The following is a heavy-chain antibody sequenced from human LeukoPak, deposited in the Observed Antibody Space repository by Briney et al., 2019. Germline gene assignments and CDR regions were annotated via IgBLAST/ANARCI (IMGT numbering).Heavy chain of an antibody. D-gene: IGHD3-10*01. CDR3: ASLRRVRGGNSYYYYLRGMHV. V-gene: IGHV1-2*02. CDR1: GYTFTGYY. J-gene: IGHJ6*04. Sequence: ASVKVSCKASGYTFTGYYMLWVRQAPGQGLEGMGWINPNSGGTNYAQKFQGRVTMTRDTPISTAYMELSRLRSDDTAVYYCASLRRVRGGNSYYYYLRGMHVWRKGPTVTV. CDR2: INPNSGGT.